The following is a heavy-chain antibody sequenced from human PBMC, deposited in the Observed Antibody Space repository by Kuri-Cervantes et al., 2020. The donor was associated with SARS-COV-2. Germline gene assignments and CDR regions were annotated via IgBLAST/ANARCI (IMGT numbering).Heavy chain of an antibody. CDR1: GFTFSSYS. CDR3: ARDRPTRVVLGNAFDI. Sequence: GESLKISCAASGFTFSSYSMNWVRQAPRKGLEWVSSISSSSYIYYADSVKGRFTISRDNAKNSLYLQMNSLRAEDTAVYYCARDRPTRVVLGNAFDIWGQGTMVTVSS. CDR2: ISSSSYI. J-gene: IGHJ3*02. V-gene: IGHV3-21*01. D-gene: IGHD2-2*01.